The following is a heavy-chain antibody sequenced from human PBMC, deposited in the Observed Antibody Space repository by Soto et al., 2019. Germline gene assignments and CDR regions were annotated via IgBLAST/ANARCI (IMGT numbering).Heavy chain of an antibody. D-gene: IGHD6-13*01. CDR2: IYYSGST. CDR3: ARVAAAAADSYFDY. Sequence: SETLSLTCTVSGGSISSGGYYWSWIRQHPGKGLEWIGYIYYSGSTYYNPSLKSRVTISVDTSKNQFSLKLSSVTAADTAVYYCARVAAAAADSYFDYWGQGTLVTVS. V-gene: IGHV4-31*03. J-gene: IGHJ4*02. CDR1: GGSISSGGYY.